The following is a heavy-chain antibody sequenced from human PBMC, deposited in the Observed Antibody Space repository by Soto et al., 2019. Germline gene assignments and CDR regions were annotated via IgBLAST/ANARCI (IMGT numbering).Heavy chain of an antibody. V-gene: IGHV4-59*08. J-gene: IGHJ6*02. Sequence: SETLSLSCTASGGSISSYYWSWIRQPPGKGLEWIGYIYYSGSTNYNPSLKSRVTISVDTSKNQFSLKLSSVTAADTAVYYCARQGCVALHGLVDVWGQGTMVTVSS. CDR3: ARQGCVALHGLVDV. CDR1: GGSISSYY. D-gene: IGHD5-12*01. CDR2: IYYSGST.